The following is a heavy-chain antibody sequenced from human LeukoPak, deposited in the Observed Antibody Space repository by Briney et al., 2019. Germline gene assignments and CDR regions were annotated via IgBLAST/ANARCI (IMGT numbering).Heavy chain of an antibody. CDR2: VSSDGINT. Sequence: GGSLRLSCSASGFTFSNFAMSWVRQAPGKGLEWVSAVSSDGINTYYTDSLKGRFTISRDNAKNSLYLQMNSLRAEDTAVYYCAALRWNWYFDLWGRGTLVTVSS. V-gene: IGHV3-23*01. CDR3: AALRWNWYFDL. CDR1: GFTFSNFA. J-gene: IGHJ2*01. D-gene: IGHD4-23*01.